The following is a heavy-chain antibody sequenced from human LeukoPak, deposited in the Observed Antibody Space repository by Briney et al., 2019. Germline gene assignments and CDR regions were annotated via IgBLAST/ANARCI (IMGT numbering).Heavy chain of an antibody. J-gene: IGHJ3*02. CDR3: ARDRFRNTVDAFDI. CDR1: GFTVSSNY. CDR2: IYSDDST. Sequence: PGGSLRLSCAASGFTVSSNYMSWVRQAPGKGLEWVSVIYSDDSTYYADSVKGRFTISRDISKNTLSLQMNSLRAEDTAVYYCARDRFRNTVDAFDIWGQGTMVTVSS. D-gene: IGHD4-17*01. V-gene: IGHV3-53*01.